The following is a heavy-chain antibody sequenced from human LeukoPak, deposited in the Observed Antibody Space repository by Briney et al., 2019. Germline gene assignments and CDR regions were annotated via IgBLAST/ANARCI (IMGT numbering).Heavy chain of an antibody. CDR2: ISSSGGTI. Sequence: GGSLRLSCSASGFTFSRYAMHWVRQAPGKGLEYVSAISSSGGTIYYADSVKGRFTISRDNAKNSLYLQMNSLRAEDTAVYYCARDRVSHFDYWGQGTLVTVSS. CDR3: ARDRVSHFDY. D-gene: IGHD6-6*01. J-gene: IGHJ4*02. V-gene: IGHV3-64*04. CDR1: GFTFSRYA.